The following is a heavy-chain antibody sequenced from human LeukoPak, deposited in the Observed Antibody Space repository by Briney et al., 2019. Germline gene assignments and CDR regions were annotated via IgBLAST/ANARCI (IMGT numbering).Heavy chain of an antibody. D-gene: IGHD2-2*01. CDR2: INPNSGGT. J-gene: IGHJ4*02. Sequence: GASVTVSCKASGYTFTGYYMHWVRQAPGQGLEWMGWINPNSGGTNYAQKFQGRVTMTRDTSISTAYMELSRLRSDDTAVYYCARVEPAAIDALDYWGQGTLVTVSS. CDR1: GYTFTGYY. V-gene: IGHV1-2*02. CDR3: ARVEPAAIDALDY.